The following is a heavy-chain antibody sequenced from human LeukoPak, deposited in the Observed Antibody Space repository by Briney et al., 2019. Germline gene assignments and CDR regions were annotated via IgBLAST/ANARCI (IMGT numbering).Heavy chain of an antibody. J-gene: IGHJ4*02. CDR2: ISGSGGST. CDR1: GFTFSSYG. D-gene: IGHD2-21*02. V-gene: IGHV3-23*01. CDR3: AKVRPIVVVTATPYYFDY. Sequence: TGGSLRLSCAASGFTFSSYGMSWVRQAPGKGLEWVSAISGSGGSTYYADSVKGRFTISRDNSKNTLYLQMNSLRAEDTAVYYCAKVRPIVVVTATPYYFDYWGQGTLVTVSS.